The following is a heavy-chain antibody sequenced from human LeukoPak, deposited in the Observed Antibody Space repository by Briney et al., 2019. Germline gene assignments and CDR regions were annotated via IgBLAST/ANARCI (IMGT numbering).Heavy chain of an antibody. D-gene: IGHD5-12*01. CDR1: GGIFSSYT. J-gene: IGHJ4*02. V-gene: IGHV1-69*04. Sequence: GASVKVSCKASGGIFSSYTISWVRQAPGQGLEWMGRIIPLLGIANYAQKFQGRVTIIADKSTSTAYMELSSLRSEDTAVYYCARDDADSAYADGDYWGQGTLVTVPS. CDR3: ARDDADSAYADGDY. CDR2: IIPLLGIA.